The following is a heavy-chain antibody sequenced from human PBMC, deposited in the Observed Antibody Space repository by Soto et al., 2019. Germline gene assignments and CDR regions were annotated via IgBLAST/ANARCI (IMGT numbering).Heavy chain of an antibody. J-gene: IGHJ4*02. Sequence: QLQLQESGPGLVKPSETLSLTCTVSGGSISSSSYYWGWIRQPPGKGLEWIGSIYYSGSTYYNPSLNSRVTISVDTSKNQFSLKLSSVTAADTAVYYCASSRAYYDILTGYYNKAHFDYWGQGTLVTVSS. V-gene: IGHV4-39*01. CDR2: IYYSGST. CDR1: GGSISSSSYY. CDR3: ASSRAYYDILTGYYNKAHFDY. D-gene: IGHD3-9*01.